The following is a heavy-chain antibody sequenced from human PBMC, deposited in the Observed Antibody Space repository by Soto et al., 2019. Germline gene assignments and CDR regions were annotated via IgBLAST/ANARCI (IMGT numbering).Heavy chain of an antibody. V-gene: IGHV4-34*01. J-gene: IGHJ4*02. CDR2: INHSGST. Sequence: SETLSLTCAVYGGSFSGYYWSWIRQPPGKGLEWIGEINHSGSTNYNPSLKSRVTISVDTSKNQFSLKLSSVTASDTAVYYCARAAPRYCSGGSCSSGRDSWGQGTLFTVSS. D-gene: IGHD2-15*01. CDR1: GGSFSGYY. CDR3: ARAAPRYCSGGSCSSGRDS.